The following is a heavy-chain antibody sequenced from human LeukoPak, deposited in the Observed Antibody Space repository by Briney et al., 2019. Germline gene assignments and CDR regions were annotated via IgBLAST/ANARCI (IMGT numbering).Heavy chain of an antibody. J-gene: IGHJ5*02. V-gene: IGHV4-61*08. D-gene: IGHD1-7*01. CDR2: ISYSGST. CDR3: ASGTGTTFWFDP. Sequence: PSETLSLTCTVSGGSVSSGGYYWSWIRQPPGKGLEYIGYISYSGSTKYNPSLKSRVTISVDTSKNQFSLKLSSVTAADTAVYYCASGTGTTFWFDPWGQGTLVTVSS. CDR1: GGSVSSGGYY.